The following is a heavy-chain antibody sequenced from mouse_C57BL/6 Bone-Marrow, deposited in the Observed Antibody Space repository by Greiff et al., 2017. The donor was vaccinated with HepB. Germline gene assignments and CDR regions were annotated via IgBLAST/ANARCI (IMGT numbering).Heavy chain of an antibody. CDR1: GYAFSSSW. Sequence: VHLVESGPELVKPGASVKISCKASGYAFSSSWMNWVKQRPGKGLEWIGRIYPGDGDTNYNGKFKGKATLTADKSSSTAYMQLSSLTSEDSAVYFCAKSYDLYAMDYWGQGTSVTVSS. CDR3: AKSYDLYAMDY. J-gene: IGHJ4*01. V-gene: IGHV1-82*01. D-gene: IGHD2-3*01. CDR2: IYPGDGDT.